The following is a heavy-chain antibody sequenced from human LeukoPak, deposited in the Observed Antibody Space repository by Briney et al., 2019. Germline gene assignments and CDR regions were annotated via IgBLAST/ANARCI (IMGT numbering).Heavy chain of an antibody. CDR1: GGTLSSYA. Sequence: RASVKVSCKASGGTLSSYAISWVRQAPGQGLEWMGGIIPIFGTANYAQKFQGRVTITADESTSTAYMELSSLRSEDTAVYYCARGSERITMIVVEQTPENYFDYWGQGTLVTVSS. D-gene: IGHD3-22*01. CDR3: ARGSERITMIVVEQTPENYFDY. V-gene: IGHV1-69*13. J-gene: IGHJ4*02. CDR2: IIPIFGTA.